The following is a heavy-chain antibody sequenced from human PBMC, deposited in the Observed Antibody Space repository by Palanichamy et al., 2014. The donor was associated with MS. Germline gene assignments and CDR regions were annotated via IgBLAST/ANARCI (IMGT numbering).Heavy chain of an antibody. CDR2: IHHSGST. CDR3: ARLPPFNYGADD. D-gene: IGHD4-17*01. V-gene: IGHV4-31*03. J-gene: IGHJ4*02. Sequence: QLQESGPGLVKPSQTLSLTCTVSGDSISSGHYYWTWMRQHPGKGLEWIGYIHHSGSTSYNPSLLSRITISVDTSKSQSSLNLSSVTAADTAVYYCARLPPFNYGADDWGQGTLVTVSS. CDR1: GDSISSGHYY.